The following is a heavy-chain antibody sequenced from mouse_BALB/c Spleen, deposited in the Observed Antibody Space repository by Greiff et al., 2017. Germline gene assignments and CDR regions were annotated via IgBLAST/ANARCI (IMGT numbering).Heavy chain of an antibody. J-gene: IGHJ3*01. V-gene: IGHV5-6-3*01. Sequence: EVQVVESGGGLVQPGGSLKLSCAASGFTFSSYGMSWVRQTPDKRLELVATINSNGGSTYYPDSVKGRFTISRDNAKNTLYLQMSSLKSEDTAMYYCARDYYDYDGFAYWGQGTLVTVSA. CDR3: ARDYYDYDGFAY. D-gene: IGHD2-4*01. CDR2: INSNGGST. CDR1: GFTFSSYG.